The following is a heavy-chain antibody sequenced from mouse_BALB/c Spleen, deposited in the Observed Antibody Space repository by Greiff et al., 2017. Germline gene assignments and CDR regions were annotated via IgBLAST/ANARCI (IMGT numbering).Heavy chain of an antibody. V-gene: IGHV1-7*01. CDR1: GYTFTSYW. Sequence: QVQLKESGAELAKPGASVKMSCKASGYTFTSYWMHWVKQRPGQGLEWIGYINPSTGYTEYNQKFKDKATLTADKSSSTAYMQLSSLTSEDSAVYYCARGRGSSYEGAWFAYWGQGTLVTVSA. CDR2: INPSTGYT. J-gene: IGHJ3*01. D-gene: IGHD1-1*01. CDR3: ARGRGSSYEGAWFAY.